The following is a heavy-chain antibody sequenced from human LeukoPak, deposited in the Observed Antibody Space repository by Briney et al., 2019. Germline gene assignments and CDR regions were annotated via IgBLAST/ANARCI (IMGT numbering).Heavy chain of an antibody. CDR1: GFTFSSYA. Sequence: GGSLRLSCAASGFTFSSYAMNWVRQAPGNGLERVSVIYGDGRTSHSASVRGRFTISRDNSKNIVSLQMNNLRAEDTAVYYCARGRGLGVVSPYFDYWGQGTLVTVSS. D-gene: IGHD3-3*01. CDR3: ARGRGLGVVSPYFDY. V-gene: IGHV3-53*01. J-gene: IGHJ4*02. CDR2: IYGDGRT.